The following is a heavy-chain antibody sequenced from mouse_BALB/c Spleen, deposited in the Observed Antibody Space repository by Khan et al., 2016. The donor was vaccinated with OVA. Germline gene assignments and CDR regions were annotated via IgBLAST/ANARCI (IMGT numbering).Heavy chain of an antibody. V-gene: IGHV5-6*01. J-gene: IGHJ3*01. CDR3: ASHLTGSFAY. D-gene: IGHD4-1*01. CDR2: INSAGYYT. CDR1: GFTFSAYG. Sequence: EVALVESGGDLVRPGGSLKLSCAASGFTFSAYGMSWVRQSPDKRLEWVATINSAGYYTYYPERVKGRFIISRDNAKNTLYLQMRSLKSEETAMYYCASHLTGSFAYWGQGTLVTVSA.